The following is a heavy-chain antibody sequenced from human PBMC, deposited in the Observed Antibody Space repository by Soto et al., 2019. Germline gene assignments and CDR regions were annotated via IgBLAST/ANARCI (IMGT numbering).Heavy chain of an antibody. CDR3: ARLQAVAGTLEFDY. Sequence: SETLSLTCTVSGASISTNGYYWGWIRQPPGKGLEWIGSMYYGGSTYYSPSLKSRVTMSVDTSKNQFSLKLSSVTAADTAVYYCARLQAVAGTLEFDYWGQGTLVTVSS. CDR1: GASISTNGYY. J-gene: IGHJ4*02. CDR2: MYYGGST. D-gene: IGHD6-19*01. V-gene: IGHV4-39*01.